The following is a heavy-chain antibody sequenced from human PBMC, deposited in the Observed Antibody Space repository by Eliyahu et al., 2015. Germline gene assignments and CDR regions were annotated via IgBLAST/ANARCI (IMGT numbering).Heavy chain of an antibody. CDR3: VWTQAVAGVFDI. Sequence: EVRLVESGGGLVKPGGSLRLSCXASXFTFSSYSXNWVRQAPGKGLEGVSXISSRGSHIYYAESVKGRFTISRDNVKNSLSLQMNSLRDEDRGVYYCVWTQAVAGVFDIWGQGTMVIVSX. D-gene: IGHD6-19*01. CDR1: XFTFSSYS. J-gene: IGHJ3*02. V-gene: IGHV3-21*06. CDR2: ISSRGSHI.